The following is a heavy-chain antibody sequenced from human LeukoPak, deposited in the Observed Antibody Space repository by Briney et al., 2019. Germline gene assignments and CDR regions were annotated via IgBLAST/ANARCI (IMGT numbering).Heavy chain of an antibody. Sequence: PGRSLRLSCAASGFTFRTYGMHWVRQAPGKGLEWVSSIWYNGNQYYADSVKGRFTISRDNSKNTLYLQMNSLRAEDTAVYYCAREEGADGTSGINSWGQGTLVIVSS. CDR3: AREEGADGTSGINS. CDR1: GFTFRTYG. J-gene: IGHJ4*02. CDR2: IWYNGNQ. D-gene: IGHD4-23*01. V-gene: IGHV3-33*01.